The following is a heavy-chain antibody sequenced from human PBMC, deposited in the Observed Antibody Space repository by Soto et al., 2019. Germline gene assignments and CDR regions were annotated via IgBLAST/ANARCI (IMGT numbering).Heavy chain of an antibody. D-gene: IGHD3-10*01. CDR1: GGSISSYY. Sequence: ETLSLTCTVSGGSISSYYWSWIRQPPGKGLEWIGYIYYSGGTNYSPSLKSRVTISVDTSKNQFSLKLNSMTAADTAVYYCARHNYGSGSTYFDYWGQGTLVTVSS. CDR3: ARHNYGSGSTYFDY. V-gene: IGHV4-59*08. J-gene: IGHJ4*02. CDR2: IYYSGGT.